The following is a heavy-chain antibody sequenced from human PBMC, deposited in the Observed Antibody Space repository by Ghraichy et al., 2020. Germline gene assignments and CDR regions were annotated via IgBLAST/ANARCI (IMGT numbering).Heavy chain of an antibody. CDR2: ISGSGGST. Sequence: GESLNISCAASGFTFNSYAMSWVRQAPGKGLEWVSVISGSGGSTYYADSVKGRFTISRDNSKNTLYLQMNSLRAEDMAVYYCAGARSYYDAFDIWGQGTMVTVSS. D-gene: IGHD3-10*01. J-gene: IGHJ3*02. V-gene: IGHV3-23*01. CDR1: GFTFNSYA. CDR3: AGARSYYDAFDI.